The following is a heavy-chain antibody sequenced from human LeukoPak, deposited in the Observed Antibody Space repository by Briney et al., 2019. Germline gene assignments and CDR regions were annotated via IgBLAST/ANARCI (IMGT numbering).Heavy chain of an antibody. V-gene: IGHV3-74*01. CDR1: GFTFNNHW. CDR2: IYTDGSSI. CDR3: ESSHILPVYRAFDI. D-gene: IGHD3-9*01. J-gene: IGHJ3*02. Sequence: PGGSLRLSCAASGFTFNNHWMHWVRQAPGKGLVWVSRIYTDGSSITYADSVRGRFTISRDNARNTLYLQMNSLRAEDTAVYYCESSHILPVYRAFDIWGQGTMVTVSS.